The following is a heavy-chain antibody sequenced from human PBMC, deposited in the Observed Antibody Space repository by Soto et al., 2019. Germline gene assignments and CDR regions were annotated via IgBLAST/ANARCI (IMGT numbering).Heavy chain of an antibody. CDR3: ARHRRGSSHRTYYFDY. CDR1: GYSFANYW. D-gene: IGHD6-6*01. J-gene: IGHJ4*02. CDR2: IYPGDSDT. Sequence: GESLKISSKGSGYSFANYWIGWVRQMPGKGLEWMGIIYPGDSDTRYSPSFQGQVTSSADKSISTAYLQWSSLKASDTAMYYCARHRRGSSHRTYYFDYWGQGTLVTVSS. V-gene: IGHV5-51*01.